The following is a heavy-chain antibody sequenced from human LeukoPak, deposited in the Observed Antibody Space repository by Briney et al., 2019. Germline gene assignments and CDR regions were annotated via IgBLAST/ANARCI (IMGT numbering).Heavy chain of an antibody. Sequence: RGSLRLSCAASGFTFSSYEMNWVRQAPGKGLEWVSYIGSSGSTIYYADSVKGRFTISRDNAKNSLYLQMNSLRAEDTAVYYCARDEYYYDSSGYYKILDYWGQGTLVTVSS. CDR3: ARDEYYYDSSGYYKILDY. CDR1: GFTFSSYE. J-gene: IGHJ4*02. D-gene: IGHD3-22*01. CDR2: IGSSGSTI. V-gene: IGHV3-48*03.